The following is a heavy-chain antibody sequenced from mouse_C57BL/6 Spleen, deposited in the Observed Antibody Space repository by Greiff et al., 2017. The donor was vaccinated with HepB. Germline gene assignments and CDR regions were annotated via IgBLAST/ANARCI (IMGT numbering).Heavy chain of an antibody. CDR1: GFTFSDYG. CDR3: ARGGLYGSRRDAMDY. Sequence: EVKLMESGGGLVKPGGSLKLSCAASGFTFSDYGMHWVRQAPEKGLEWVAYISSGSSTIYYADTVKGRFTISRDNAKNTLFLQVTSLRSEDTAMYYCARGGLYGSRRDAMDYWGQGTSVTVSS. J-gene: IGHJ4*01. V-gene: IGHV5-17*01. D-gene: IGHD1-1*01. CDR2: ISSGSSTI.